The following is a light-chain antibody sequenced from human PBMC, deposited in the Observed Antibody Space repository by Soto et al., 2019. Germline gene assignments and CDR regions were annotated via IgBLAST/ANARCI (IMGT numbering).Light chain of an antibody. CDR1: SSDVGGYNY. CDR2: DVS. Sequence: QSALTQPASVSGSPGQSITISCTGTSSDVGGYNYVSWYQQHPGKAPKLMIYDVSNRPSGVSNRFSGSKSGNTASLTISGLQAEDEADYYCSSSTSSSFYVFGTGTKLTVL. CDR3: SSSTSSSFYV. V-gene: IGLV2-14*01. J-gene: IGLJ1*01.